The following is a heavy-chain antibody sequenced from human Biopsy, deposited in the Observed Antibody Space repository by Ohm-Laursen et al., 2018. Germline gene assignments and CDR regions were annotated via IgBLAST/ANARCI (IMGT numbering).Heavy chain of an antibody. CDR3: ARPTNARAGGAPFDI. CDR1: GFSFSSYG. CDR2: LWYDGTNK. Sequence: SPRLSCLASGFSFSSYGMHWVRQAPGKGLEWVAVLWYDGTNKYYADSVKGRFTISRDNSKNTLYLQMNSLRAEDTAMYYCARPTNARAGGAPFDIWGQGTMVTVSS. D-gene: IGHD1-1*01. V-gene: IGHV3-33*01. J-gene: IGHJ3*02.